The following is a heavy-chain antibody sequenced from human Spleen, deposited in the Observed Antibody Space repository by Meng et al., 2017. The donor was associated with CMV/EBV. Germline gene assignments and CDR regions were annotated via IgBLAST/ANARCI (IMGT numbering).Heavy chain of an antibody. CDR2: IYYSGST. Sequence: ISSGGYYWSVIRQHPGKGLEWIGYIYYSGSTYYNPSLKSRVTISVDTSKNQFSLKLSSVTAADTAVYYCARTADSSSWYGGYYFDYWGQGTLVTVSS. CDR1: ISSGGYY. V-gene: IGHV4-31*02. CDR3: ARTADSSSWYGGYYFDY. J-gene: IGHJ4*02. D-gene: IGHD6-13*01.